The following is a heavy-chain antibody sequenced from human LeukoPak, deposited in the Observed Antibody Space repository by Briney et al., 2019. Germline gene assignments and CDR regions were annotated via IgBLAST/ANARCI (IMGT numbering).Heavy chain of an antibody. CDR1: GFTFSSYA. Sequence: GGSLRLSCAASGFTFSSYAMHWVRQAPGKGLEWVAVISYDGSNKYYADSVKGRFTISRDNSKNTLYLQMNSLRAEDTAVYYCARDRGVVAATYYYGMDVWGQGTTVTVSS. D-gene: IGHD2-15*01. CDR3: ARDRGVVAATYYYGMDV. J-gene: IGHJ6*02. CDR2: ISYDGSNK. V-gene: IGHV3-30-3*01.